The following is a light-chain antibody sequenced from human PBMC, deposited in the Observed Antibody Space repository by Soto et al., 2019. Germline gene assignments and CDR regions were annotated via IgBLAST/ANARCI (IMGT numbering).Light chain of an antibody. CDR1: QGFSPS. CDR2: GVS. J-gene: IGKJ2*01. V-gene: IGKV3-11*01. Sequence: EIVLTQSPATLSLSPGEKATPPCRASQGFSPSLAWFQQKPGQAPRLLLYGVSNRATGIPARFSGSGSGTDFTLTISSLEPEDFAVYYCQQRSNWGMYTFGQGTKLEIK. CDR3: QQRSNWGMYT.